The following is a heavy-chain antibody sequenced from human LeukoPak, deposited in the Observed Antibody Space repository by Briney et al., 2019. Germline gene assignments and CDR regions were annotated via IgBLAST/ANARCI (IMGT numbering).Heavy chain of an antibody. Sequence: SETLSLTCTVSGGSISSYYWSWIRQPAGKGLEWIGRIYSTGNTNYNPSLKSRVTMSVDTSKNQFSLKLTSVTAADTAVYYCARHEAYSSSWYSQAEYFQHWGQGTLVTVSS. V-gene: IGHV4-4*07. CDR2: IYSTGNT. CDR3: ARHEAYSSSWYSQAEYFQH. CDR1: GGSISSYY. J-gene: IGHJ1*01. D-gene: IGHD6-13*01.